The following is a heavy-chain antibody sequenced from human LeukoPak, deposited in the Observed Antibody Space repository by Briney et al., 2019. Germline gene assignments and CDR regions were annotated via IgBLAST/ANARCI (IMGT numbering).Heavy chain of an antibody. V-gene: IGHV1-69*01. CDR3: ARVVENQYYYDSSGPKGDFDY. Sequence: GSSVKVSCKASGGTFSSYAISWVRQAPAQGLEWMGGIIPISGTANYAQKFQGRVTITADESTSTAYMELSSLRSEDTAVYYCARVVENQYYYDSSGPKGDFDYWGQGTLVTVSS. CDR2: IIPISGTA. CDR1: GGTFSSYA. D-gene: IGHD3-22*01. J-gene: IGHJ4*02.